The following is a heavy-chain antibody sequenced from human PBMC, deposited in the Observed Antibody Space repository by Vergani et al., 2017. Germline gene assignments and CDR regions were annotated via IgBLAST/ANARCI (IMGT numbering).Heavy chain of an antibody. D-gene: IGHD3-3*01. CDR2: IYYSGST. CDR3: ARGRITIFGVVIPRHNWFDP. J-gene: IGHJ5*02. V-gene: IGHV4-59*12. CDR1: GGSISSYY. Sequence: QVQLQESGPGLVKPSETLSLTCTVSGGSISSYYWSWIRQPPGKGLEWSGYIYYSGSTNYNPSLKSRVTISVDTSKNQFSLKLSSVTAADTAVYYCARGRITIFGVVIPRHNWFDPWGQGTLVTVSS.